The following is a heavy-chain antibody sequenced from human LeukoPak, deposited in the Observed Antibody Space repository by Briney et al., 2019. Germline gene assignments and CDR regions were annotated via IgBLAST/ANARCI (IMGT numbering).Heavy chain of an antibody. CDR1: GYTFTSYY. Sequence: ASVTVSCKASGYTFTSYYMHWVRQAPGQGLEWMGIINPSGGSTSYAQKFQGRVTMTRDTSTSTVYMELSSLRSEDTAVYYCAMARLGRDAFDIWGQGTMVTVSS. V-gene: IGHV1-46*01. J-gene: IGHJ3*02. D-gene: IGHD3-10*01. CDR3: AMARLGRDAFDI. CDR2: INPSGGST.